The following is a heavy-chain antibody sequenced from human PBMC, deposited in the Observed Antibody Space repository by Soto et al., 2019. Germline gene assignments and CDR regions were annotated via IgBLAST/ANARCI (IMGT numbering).Heavy chain of an antibody. J-gene: IGHJ4*01. D-gene: IGHD6-19*01. CDR2: IIPIFGTA. Sequence: SVKVSCKASGGTFSSYAISWVRQAPGQGLEWMGGIIPIFGTANYAQKFQGRVTITADESTSTAYMELSSLRSEDTAVYYCARASAIIAVAGPFDYWGHGTLVTVSS. CDR1: GGTFSSYA. CDR3: ARASAIIAVAGPFDY. V-gene: IGHV1-69*13.